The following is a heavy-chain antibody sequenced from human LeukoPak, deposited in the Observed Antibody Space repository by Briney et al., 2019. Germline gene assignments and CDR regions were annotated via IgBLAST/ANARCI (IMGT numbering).Heavy chain of an antibody. D-gene: IGHD3-22*01. J-gene: IGHJ4*02. V-gene: IGHV4-34*01. Sequence: SETLSITCAVYGGSFSGYYWSWIRQPPGKGLEWIGEINHSGSTNYNPSLKSRVTISVDTSKNQFSLKLSSETAADTAVYYCATEGYYYDSSGYYWGQGTLVTVSS. CDR1: GGSFSGYY. CDR3: ATEGYYYDSSGYY. CDR2: INHSGST.